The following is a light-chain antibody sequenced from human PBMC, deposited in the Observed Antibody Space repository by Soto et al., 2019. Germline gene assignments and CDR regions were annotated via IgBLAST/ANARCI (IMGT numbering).Light chain of an antibody. J-gene: IGLJ2*01. CDR1: SSDIGSYNY. CDR2: AVT. CDR3: SSYTTSSALL. V-gene: IGLV2-14*01. Sequence: QSALTQPASVSGSPGQSITISCTGTSSDIGSYNYVSWYQQHPGKTPKLIIYAVTSRPSGVSNRFSASKSGNTASLTISELQPEDEGDYYCSSYTTSSALLFGGGTKVTVL.